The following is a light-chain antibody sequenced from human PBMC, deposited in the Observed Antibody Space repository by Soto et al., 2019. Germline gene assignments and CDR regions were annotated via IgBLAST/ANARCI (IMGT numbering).Light chain of an antibody. CDR2: SNN. J-gene: IGLJ1*01. CDR3: AAWDDSLNGPHYV. CDR1: SSNIGSNT. Sequence: QPALTQPPSASGTPGQRVTISCSGSSSNIGSNTVNWYQQLPGTAPKLLIYSNNQRPSGVPDRFSGSKSGTSASLAISGLQSEDEADYYCAAWDDSLNGPHYVFGTGTKV. V-gene: IGLV1-44*01.